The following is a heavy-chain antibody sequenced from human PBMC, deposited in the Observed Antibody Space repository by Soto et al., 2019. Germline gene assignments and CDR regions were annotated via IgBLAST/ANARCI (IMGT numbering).Heavy chain of an antibody. CDR1: GFSSGDYA. CDR2: IRSKAYGGTT. CDR3: TGRKEFFVRFYYYGMDV. J-gene: IGHJ6*02. Sequence: PGGSLRLSCTGSGFSSGDYAMSWVRQAPGKGLEWVGFIRSKAYGGTTEYAASVKGRFTIPRDDSKNIAYLQMDSLKTEDTAVYYCTGRKEFFVRFYYYGMDVWGQGTTVTVSS. V-gene: IGHV3-49*04. D-gene: IGHD3-3*01.